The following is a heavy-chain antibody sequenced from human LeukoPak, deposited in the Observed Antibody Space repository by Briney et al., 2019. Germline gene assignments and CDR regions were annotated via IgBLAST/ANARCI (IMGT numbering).Heavy chain of an antibody. CDR1: GYTFTSYY. Sequence: ASVKVSCKASGYTFTSYYMHWVRQAPGQGLEWMGIVNPSGGSTSYAQKFQGRVTMTRDTSTSTVYMELSSLRSEDTAVYYCAREEDIVVVPAAANREPSGCIYWGQGTLVTVSS. CDR2: VNPSGGST. D-gene: IGHD2-2*01. J-gene: IGHJ4*02. CDR3: AREEDIVVVPAAANREPSGCIY. V-gene: IGHV1-46*01.